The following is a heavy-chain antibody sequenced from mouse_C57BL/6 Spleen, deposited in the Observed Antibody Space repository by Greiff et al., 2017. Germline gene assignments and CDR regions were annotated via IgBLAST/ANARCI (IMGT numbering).Heavy chain of an antibody. D-gene: IGHD1-1*01. CDR3: ARPGYGSSYSFGY. CDR2: IDPSDSYT. Sequence: QVQLQQPGAELVMPGASVKLSCKASGYTFTSYWMHWVKQRPGQGLEWIGEIDPSDSYTNYNQKFKGKSTLTVDKSSSTAYMQLSSLTSEDSAVYYCARPGYGSSYSFGYWGQGTTLTVSS. J-gene: IGHJ2*01. V-gene: IGHV1-69*01. CDR1: GYTFTSYW.